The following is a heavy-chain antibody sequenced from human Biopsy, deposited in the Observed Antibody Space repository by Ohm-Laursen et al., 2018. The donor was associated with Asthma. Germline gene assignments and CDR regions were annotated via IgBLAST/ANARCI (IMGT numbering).Heavy chain of an antibody. V-gene: IGHV4-59*01. Sequence: TLALICIFSGRSINIFYWIWIRQPPGKGLESIGHVYYSGRTNYNPSLKSRVTISIDESKNQFSLKLTSATAADTAVYYLSRGVDRVTGLLDHFDSWGQGTLVTVSS. J-gene: IGHJ4*02. CDR2: VYYSGRT. CDR1: GRSINIFY. CDR3: SRGVDRVTGLLDHFDS. D-gene: IGHD2-21*02.